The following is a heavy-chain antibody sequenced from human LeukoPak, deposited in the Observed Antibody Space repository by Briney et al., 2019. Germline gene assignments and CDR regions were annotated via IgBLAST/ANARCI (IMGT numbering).Heavy chain of an antibody. D-gene: IGHD2-15*01. CDR1: GGTFSSYA. Sequence: ASVKVSCKASGGTFSSYAISWVRQAPGQGLEWMGGIIPIFGTANYAQKLQGRVTMTTDTSTSTAYMELRSLRSDDTAVYYCAREGVLGYCSGGSCYTWFDPWGQGTLVTVSS. J-gene: IGHJ5*02. V-gene: IGHV1-69*05. CDR3: AREGVLGYCSGGSCYTWFDP. CDR2: IIPIFGTA.